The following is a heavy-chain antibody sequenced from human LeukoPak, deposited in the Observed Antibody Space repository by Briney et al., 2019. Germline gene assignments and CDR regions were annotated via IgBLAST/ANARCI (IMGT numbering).Heavy chain of an antibody. CDR1: GYTFTSYY. CDR3: AREDTAMVRLGYYYGMDV. Sequence: GASVKVSCKASGYTFTSYYMHWVRQAPGQGLEWMGIINPSGGSTSYAQKFQGRVTVTRDTSTSTVYMELSSLRSEDTAVYYCAREDTAMVRLGYYYGMDVWGQGTTVTVSS. V-gene: IGHV1-46*01. J-gene: IGHJ6*02. D-gene: IGHD5-18*01. CDR2: INPSGGST.